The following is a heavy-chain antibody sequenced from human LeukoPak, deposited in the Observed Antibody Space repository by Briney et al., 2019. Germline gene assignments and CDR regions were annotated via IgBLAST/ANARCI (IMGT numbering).Heavy chain of an antibody. Sequence: SETLSLTCTVSGGSISSSSYYWGWIRQPPGKGLEWIGSIYYSGSTYYNPSLKSRVTISVDTSKNQFSLKLSSVTAADTAVYYCAGHGDYDILTGFDYWGQGTLVTVSS. CDR1: GGSISSSSYY. J-gene: IGHJ4*02. V-gene: IGHV4-39*01. D-gene: IGHD3-9*01. CDR3: AGHGDYDILTGFDY. CDR2: IYYSGST.